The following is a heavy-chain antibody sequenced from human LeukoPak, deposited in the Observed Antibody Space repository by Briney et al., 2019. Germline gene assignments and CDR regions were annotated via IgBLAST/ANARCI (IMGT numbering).Heavy chain of an antibody. D-gene: IGHD6-6*01. J-gene: IGHJ4*02. V-gene: IGHV3-7*01. Sequence: PGGSLRLSCAASGFTFSTYWMSWVRQAPGKGLEWVANIRQDGSKIYYVDSVKGRFTISRDNAKNSLYLQMNNLRAEDTAVYYCAGERSSQGYLDFWGQGTLVTVSS. CDR1: GFTFSTYW. CDR2: IRQDGSKI. CDR3: AGERSSQGYLDF.